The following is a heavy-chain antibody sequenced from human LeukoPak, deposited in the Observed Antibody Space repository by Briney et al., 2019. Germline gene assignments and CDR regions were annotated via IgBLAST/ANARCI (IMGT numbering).Heavy chain of an antibody. Sequence: SETLSLTCTVSGGSITSYYWSWIRQPPGKGLEWIGYIYYSGSTNYNPSLKSRVTISVDTSKNQFSLKLSSVTAADTAVYYCARGGGISHYYYYMDVWGKGTTVTISS. CDR2: IYYSGST. J-gene: IGHJ6*03. CDR3: ARGGGISHYYYYMDV. CDR1: GGSITSYY. V-gene: IGHV4-59*01. D-gene: IGHD6-13*01.